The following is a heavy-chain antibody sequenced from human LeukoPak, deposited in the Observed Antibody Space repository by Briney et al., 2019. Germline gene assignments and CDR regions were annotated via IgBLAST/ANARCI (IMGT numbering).Heavy chain of an antibody. J-gene: IGHJ6*03. CDR1: GFTFGDYA. Sequence: GGSLRLSCTASGFTFGDYAMSWVRQAPGKGLEWVSSISSSSSYIYYADSVKGRFTISRDNAKNSLYLQMNSLRAEDTAVYYCARIKAYTDIVVVPAAIGYMDVWGKGTTVTISS. CDR2: ISSSSSYI. CDR3: ARIKAYTDIVVVPAAIGYMDV. D-gene: IGHD2-2*02. V-gene: IGHV3-21*01.